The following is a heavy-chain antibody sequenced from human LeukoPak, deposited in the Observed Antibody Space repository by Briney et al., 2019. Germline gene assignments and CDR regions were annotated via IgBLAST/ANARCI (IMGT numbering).Heavy chain of an antibody. CDR2: RSYDGSNQ. V-gene: IGHV3-30*05. CDR1: GFTFSSYS. Sequence: GGSLRLSGAAAGFTFSSYSRDWVRHSPGKGVERRADRSYDGSNQYYADSVQGRLNISRDNSENTLYLQMNGLRVEDTAVYYCARDPRGPTGYDSSARDTFDYWGQGTLVTVSS. CDR3: ARDPRGPTGYDSSARDTFDY. D-gene: IGHD3-22*01. J-gene: IGHJ4*02.